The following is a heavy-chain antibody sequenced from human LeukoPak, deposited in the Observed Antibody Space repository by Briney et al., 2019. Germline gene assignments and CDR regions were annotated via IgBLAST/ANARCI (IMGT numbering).Heavy chain of an antibody. Sequence: TGGSLRLSCAASEFTFSSYGMHWVRQAPGKGLEWVAFIRYDGSNKYYADSVKGRFTISRDNSKNTLYLQMNSLRAEDTAVYYCATARCEYYDFWSGYSGCGTRNWFDPWGQGTLVTVSS. J-gene: IGHJ5*02. CDR2: IRYDGSNK. D-gene: IGHD3-3*01. V-gene: IGHV3-30*02. CDR3: ATARCEYYDFWSGYSGCGTRNWFDP. CDR1: EFTFSSYG.